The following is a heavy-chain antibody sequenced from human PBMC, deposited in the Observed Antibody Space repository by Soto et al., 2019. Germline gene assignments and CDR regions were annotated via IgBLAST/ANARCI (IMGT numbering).Heavy chain of an antibody. J-gene: IGHJ6*02. Sequence: PGGSLRLSCTASGFTFGDYAMSWFRQAPGKGLEWVGFIRSKAYGGTTEYAASVKGRFTISRDDSKSIAYLQMNSLKTEDTAVYYCTRDDSGNYYYYYGMDVWGQGTTVTVSS. CDR3: TRDDSGNYYYYYGMDV. D-gene: IGHD5-12*01. CDR1: GFTFGDYA. V-gene: IGHV3-49*03. CDR2: IRSKAYGGTT.